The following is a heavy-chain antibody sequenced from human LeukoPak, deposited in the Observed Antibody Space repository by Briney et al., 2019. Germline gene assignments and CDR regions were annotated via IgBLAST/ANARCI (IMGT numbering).Heavy chain of an antibody. CDR1: GYTFTGYY. V-gene: IGHV1-2*02. CDR2: INPNSGGT. D-gene: IGHD6-19*01. J-gene: IGHJ4*02. Sequence: ASVKVSCKASGYTFTGYYMHWVRQAPGQGPEWMGWINPNSGGTNYAQKFQGRVTMTRDTSISTAYMELSRLRSDDTAVYYCAREYSSGWYLYGYWGQGTLVTVSS. CDR3: AREYSSGWYLYGY.